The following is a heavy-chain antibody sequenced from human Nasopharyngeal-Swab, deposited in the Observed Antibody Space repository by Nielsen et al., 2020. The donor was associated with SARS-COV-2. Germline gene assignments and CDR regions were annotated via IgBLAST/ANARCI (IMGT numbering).Heavy chain of an antibody. Sequence: WIRQPPGKGLEWGSAISGSGGSTYYADSVKGRFTISRDNSKNTLYLQMNSLRAEDTAVYYCEKDVGLLSLGAFDYWGQGTRVTVSS. J-gene: IGHJ4*02. D-gene: IGHD1-26*01. CDR3: EKDVGLLSLGAFDY. V-gene: IGHV3-23*01. CDR2: ISGSGGST.